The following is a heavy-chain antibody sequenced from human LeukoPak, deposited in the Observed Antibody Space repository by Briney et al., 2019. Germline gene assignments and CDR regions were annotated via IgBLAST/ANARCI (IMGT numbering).Heavy chain of an antibody. CDR3: ARDGGSSTKEPTGGYYYYGMDV. J-gene: IGHJ6*02. V-gene: IGHV3-20*04. D-gene: IGHD1-1*01. Sequence: GGSLRLSCAASGFTFDDYGMSWVRQAPGKGLEWVSGINWNGGSTGYADSVKGRFTISRDNAKNSLYLQMNSLRAEDTALYYCARDGGSSTKEPTGGYYYYGMDVWGQGTTVTVSS. CDR1: GFTFDDYG. CDR2: INWNGGST.